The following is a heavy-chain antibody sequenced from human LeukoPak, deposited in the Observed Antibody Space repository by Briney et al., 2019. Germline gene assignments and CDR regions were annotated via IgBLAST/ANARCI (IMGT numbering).Heavy chain of an antibody. D-gene: IGHD2-15*01. CDR3: ARGGIVVVVAATPRVWFDP. CDR1: GGSFSGYY. V-gene: IGHV4-34*01. CDR2: INHSGST. J-gene: IGHJ5*02. Sequence: SETLSLTCAVYGGSFSGYYWSWIRQPPGKGLEWIGEINHSGSTNYNPSLKSRVTISVDTSKNQLSLKLSSVTAADTAVYCCARGGIVVVVAATPRVWFDPWGQGTLVTVSS.